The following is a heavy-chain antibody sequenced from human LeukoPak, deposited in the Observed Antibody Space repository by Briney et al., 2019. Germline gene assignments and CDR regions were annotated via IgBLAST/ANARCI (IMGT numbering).Heavy chain of an antibody. J-gene: IGHJ3*02. CDR1: GFTFGSYG. CDR2: ISYDGSNK. V-gene: IGHV3-30*18. CDR3: ANAPLYYYDSSGYYPHDAFDI. Sequence: GGSLRLSCAASGFTFGSYGMHWVRQAPGKGLEWVAVISYDGSNKYYADSVKGRFTISRDNSKISLYLQMNSLRAEDTAVYYCANAPLYYYDSSGYYPHDAFDIWGQGTMVTVSS. D-gene: IGHD3-22*01.